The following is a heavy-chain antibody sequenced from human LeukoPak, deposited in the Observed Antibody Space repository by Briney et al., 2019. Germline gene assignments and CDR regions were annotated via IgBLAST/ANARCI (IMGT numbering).Heavy chain of an antibody. CDR3: ARVIGSVSYHFDY. Sequence: GGSLRLSCAASGSTVSSNYMSWVRQAPGKGLEWVSVIYSGGSTYYADSVKGRFTISRYNSKNTLYLQMNSLRAEDTAVYYCARVIGSVSYHFDYWGQGTLVTVSS. CDR2: IYSGGST. D-gene: IGHD3-10*01. V-gene: IGHV3-53*01. CDR1: GSTVSSNY. J-gene: IGHJ4*02.